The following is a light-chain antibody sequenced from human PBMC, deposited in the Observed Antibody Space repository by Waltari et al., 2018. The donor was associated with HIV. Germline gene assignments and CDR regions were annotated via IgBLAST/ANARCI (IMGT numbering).Light chain of an antibody. CDR1: RDIDTH. Sequence: ATRMTQSPPSVSAATGDTVTITCRASRDIDTHLAWYQHKPGSSPHLLIYGASTLQQGVPARFNGSGSGTSFSLTVTCLQSEDFATYFCQQYHDSPQTFGQGTTV. J-gene: IGKJ1*01. V-gene: IGKV1-8*01. CDR3: QQYHDSPQT. CDR2: GAS.